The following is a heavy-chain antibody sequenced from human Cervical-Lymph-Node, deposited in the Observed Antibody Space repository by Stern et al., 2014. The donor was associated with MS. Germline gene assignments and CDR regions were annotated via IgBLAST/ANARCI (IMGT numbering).Heavy chain of an antibody. CDR2: IYYSGST. D-gene: IGHD1-7*01. V-gene: IGHV4-31*03. J-gene: IGHJ4*02. CDR3: AREPSLTGTTTPPY. CDR1: GGSISSGGYY. Sequence: VQLLDSGPGLVKPSQTLSLTCTVSGGSISSGGYYWNWIRQHPGKGLEWIGYIYYSGSTYYNPSLRSRVTMSVDTSKNQFSLNLASVTAADTAVYYCAREPSLTGTTTPPYWGQGTLVTVS.